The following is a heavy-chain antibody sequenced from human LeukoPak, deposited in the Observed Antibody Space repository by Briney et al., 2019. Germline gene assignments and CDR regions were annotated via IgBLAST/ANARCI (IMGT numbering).Heavy chain of an antibody. D-gene: IGHD4-23*01. CDR2: IRNKAHSYTT. CDR1: GFTFSDSY. V-gene: IGHV3-72*01. J-gene: IGHJ5*02. CDR3: VRVRHGGCFDP. Sequence: GGSLRLSCAASGFTFSDSYMNWVRQAPGKGLQWVARIRNKAHSYTTAYASSVHGRFTISRDDSKNSLFLQMTTLTADDTAVYYCVRVRHGGCFDPWGLGTLVTVSS.